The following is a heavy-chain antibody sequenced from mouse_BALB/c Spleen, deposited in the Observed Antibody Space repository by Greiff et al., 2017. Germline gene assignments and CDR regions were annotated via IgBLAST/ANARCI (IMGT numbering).Heavy chain of an antibody. CDR1: GYTFTSYW. CDR3: ARQDHLLWHLRRYFDV. Sequence: QVQLQQPGAELVKPGASVKLSCKASGYTFTSYWMHWVKQRPGQGLEWIGEINPSNGRTNYNEKFKSKATLTVDKSSSTAYMQLSSLTSEDSAVYYCARQDHLLWHLRRYFDVWGAGTTVTVSS. J-gene: IGHJ1*01. V-gene: IGHV1S81*02. CDR2: INPSNGRT. D-gene: IGHD2-1*01.